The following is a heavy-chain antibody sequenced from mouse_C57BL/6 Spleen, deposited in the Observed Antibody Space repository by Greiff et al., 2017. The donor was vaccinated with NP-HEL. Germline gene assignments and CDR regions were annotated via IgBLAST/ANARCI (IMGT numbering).Heavy chain of an antibody. Sequence: EVQRVESGGGLVQPGGSLKLSCAASGFTFSSYAMSWVRQTPEKRLEWVATISDGGSYTYYPDNVKGRFTISRDNAKNNLYLQMSHLKSEDTARYYCTRVPSTTVVAHYWYFGVWGTGTTVTVSS. J-gene: IGHJ1*03. CDR1: GFTFSSYA. D-gene: IGHD1-1*01. CDR2: ISDGGSYT. CDR3: TRVPSTTVVAHYWYFGV. V-gene: IGHV5-4*01.